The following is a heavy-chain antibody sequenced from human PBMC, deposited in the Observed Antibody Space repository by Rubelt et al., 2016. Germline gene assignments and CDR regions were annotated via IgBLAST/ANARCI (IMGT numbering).Heavy chain of an antibody. D-gene: IGHD5-18*01. CDR3: ARVGGYSYGQGWFDP. Sequence: QVQLQESGPGLVKPSETLSLTCTVSGGSISNYYWTWIRQPPGKGLEWIGSIYYTGSTYYNPSLQSRVTISIDTPKNQFSLELSSVTAADTAVYYCARVGGYSYGQGWFDPWGQGTLVTVSS. V-gene: IGHV4-59*12. CDR1: GGSISNYY. CDR2: IYYTGST. J-gene: IGHJ5*02.